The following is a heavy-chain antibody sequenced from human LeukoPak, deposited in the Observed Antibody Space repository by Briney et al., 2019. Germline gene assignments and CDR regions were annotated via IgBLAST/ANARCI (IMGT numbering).Heavy chain of an antibody. V-gene: IGHV3-64D*06. D-gene: IGHD3-10*01. Sequence: GGSLRLSCSASGFTFSSYAMHWVRQAPRKGLEYVSAISSNGGSTYYADSVKGRFPISRDNSKNTLYLQMSSLRAEDTAVYYCVRYYYGSGSYYPSFDYWGQGTLVTVSS. J-gene: IGHJ4*02. CDR3: VRYYYGSGSYYPSFDY. CDR1: GFTFSSYA. CDR2: ISSNGGST.